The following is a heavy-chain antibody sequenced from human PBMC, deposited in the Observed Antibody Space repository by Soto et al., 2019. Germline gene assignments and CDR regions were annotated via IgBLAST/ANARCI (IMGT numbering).Heavy chain of an antibody. Sequence: LRLSCAASGFTFGTYTMNWVRQAPGKGLEWVSSIGTTSSYIYYADSVRGRFTISRDNAEDSLYLQMTSLRAEDTAVYYCARVMCGDCSSYYYCSLDVWGYGTTVTVSS. CDR3: ARVMCGDCSSYYYCSLDV. D-gene: IGHD2-21*02. V-gene: IGHV3-21*01. CDR1: GFTFGTYT. CDR2: IGTTSSYI. J-gene: IGHJ6*03.